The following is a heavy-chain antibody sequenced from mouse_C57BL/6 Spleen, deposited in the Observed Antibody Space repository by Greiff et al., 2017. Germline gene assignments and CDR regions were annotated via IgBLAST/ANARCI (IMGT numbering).Heavy chain of an antibody. D-gene: IGHD2-2*01. CDR2: ISYDGSN. J-gene: IGHJ4*01. CDR3: ARERLPLYAMDY. Sequence: DVKLQESGPGLVKPSQSLSLTCSVTGYSITSGYYWNWIRQFPGNKLEWMGYISYDGSNNYNPSLKNRISITRDTSKNQFFLKLNSVTTEDTATYYCARERLPLYAMDYWGQGTSVTVSS. V-gene: IGHV3-6*01. CDR1: GYSITSGYY.